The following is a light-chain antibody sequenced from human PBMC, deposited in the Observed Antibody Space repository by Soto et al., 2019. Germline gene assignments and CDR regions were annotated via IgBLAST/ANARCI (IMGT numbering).Light chain of an antibody. CDR3: SSYTSSSTLI. CDR2: DVS. Sequence: QSALTQPASVSGSPGQSITISGTGTSIDVGGYNYVSWYQQHPGKAPKLLIYDVSNRPSGVSNRFSGSKSGNTASLTISGLQAEDEADYYCSSYTSSSTLIFGGGTKLTVL. J-gene: IGLJ2*01. CDR1: SIDVGGYNY. V-gene: IGLV2-14*01.